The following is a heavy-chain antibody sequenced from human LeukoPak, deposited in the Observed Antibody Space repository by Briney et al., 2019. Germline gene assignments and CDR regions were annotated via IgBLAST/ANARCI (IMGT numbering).Heavy chain of an antibody. CDR1: GYTFTSYD. Sequence: ASVKVSCKASGYTFTSYDINWVRQATGQGLEWMGWMNPNSGNTGYAQKFQGRVTMTRNTSISTVYMELSSLRSEDTAVYYCARVVGAVAAYYYYGMDVWGQGTTVTVSS. J-gene: IGHJ6*02. V-gene: IGHV1-8*01. CDR3: ARVVGAVAAYYYYGMDV. CDR2: MNPNSGNT. D-gene: IGHD6-19*01.